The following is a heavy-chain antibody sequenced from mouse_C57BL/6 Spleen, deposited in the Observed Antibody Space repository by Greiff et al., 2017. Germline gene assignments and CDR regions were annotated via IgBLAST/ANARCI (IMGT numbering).Heavy chain of an antibody. J-gene: IGHJ1*03. CDR2: IDPETGGT. CDR3: TRSQGRVDGYFDV. V-gene: IGHV1-15*01. CDR1: GYTFTDYE. Sequence: VQLQESGAELVRPGASVTLSCKASGYTFTDYEMHWVKQTPVHGLEWIGAIDPETGGTAYNQKFKGKAILTADKSSSTAYMELRSLTSEDSAVYYCTRSQGRVDGYFDVWGTGTTVTVSS. D-gene: IGHD3-1*01.